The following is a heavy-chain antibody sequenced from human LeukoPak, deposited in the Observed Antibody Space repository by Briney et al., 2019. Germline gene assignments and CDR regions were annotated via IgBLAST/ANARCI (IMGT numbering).Heavy chain of an antibody. CDR2: INHSGST. CDR1: GGSFSGYY. Sequence: PSETLSLTCAVYGGSFSGYYWSWTRQPPGKGLEWIGEINHSGSTNYNPSLKSRVSISVDTSKNQFSLKLPSVTAADTAVYYCARRDGRIIMVRGVITAAQPFDYWGQGTLVTVSS. V-gene: IGHV4-34*01. J-gene: IGHJ4*02. CDR3: ARRDGRIIMVRGVITAAQPFDY. D-gene: IGHD3-10*01.